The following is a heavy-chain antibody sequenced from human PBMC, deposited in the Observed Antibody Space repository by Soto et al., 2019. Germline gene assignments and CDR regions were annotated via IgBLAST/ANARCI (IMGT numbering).Heavy chain of an antibody. V-gene: IGHV3-11*06. CDR1: GFTFSDFY. Sequence: QIQLVESGGGLVKPGGSLRLSCEVSGFTFSDFYMSWIRQAPGKGLEWLSYISPNSNYRQYAESVKGRHTISRDNAKNSLSLQMNSLRVEATAVYYCVRGGGGGQFDSWGQGTLVTVSS. J-gene: IGHJ4*02. D-gene: IGHD2-21*01. CDR2: ISPNSNYR. CDR3: VRGGGGGQFDS.